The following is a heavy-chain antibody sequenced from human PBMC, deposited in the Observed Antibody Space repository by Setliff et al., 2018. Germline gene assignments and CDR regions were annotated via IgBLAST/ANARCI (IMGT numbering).Heavy chain of an antibody. D-gene: IGHD6-19*01. CDR2: IYSDENT. CDR3: TRNFLGWLARF. V-gene: IGHV4-4*07. CDR1: GGSINEYC. J-gene: IGHJ4*02. Sequence: SETLSLTCSVSGGSINEYCWSWFRQPAGKGLEWIGRIYSDENTDYNPSLKSRVTMSADTSKNQFSLKLKDVTAADTAVYYCTRNFLGWLARFWGRGTLVTVSS.